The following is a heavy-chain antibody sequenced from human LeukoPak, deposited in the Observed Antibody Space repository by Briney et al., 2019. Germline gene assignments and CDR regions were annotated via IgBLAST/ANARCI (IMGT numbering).Heavy chain of an antibody. CDR2: ISGSGGST. CDR3: AKYHSSSWSYYYYGMDV. D-gene: IGHD6-13*01. J-gene: IGHJ6*02. Sequence: GRSLRLSCAASGFTFSSYAMSWVRQAPGKGLEWVSAISGSGGSTYYADSVKGRFTISRDNSENTLYLQMNSLRAEDTAVYYCAKYHSSSWSYYYYGMDVWGQGTTVTVSS. CDR1: GFTFSSYA. V-gene: IGHV3-23*01.